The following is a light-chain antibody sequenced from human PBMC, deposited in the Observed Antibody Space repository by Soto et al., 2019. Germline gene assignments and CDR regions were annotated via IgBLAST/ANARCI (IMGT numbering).Light chain of an antibody. Sequence: EFVLTQSPGTLSLSPGERTTLSCRASQSVSSNLAWYQQKPGQAPRLLIYGASTRATGIPVRFSGSGSGTEFTLTISSLQSEDFVVYYCQQYNNWPLTFGGGTKVDIK. CDR1: QSVSSN. CDR2: GAS. J-gene: IGKJ4*01. V-gene: IGKV3-15*01. CDR3: QQYNNWPLT.